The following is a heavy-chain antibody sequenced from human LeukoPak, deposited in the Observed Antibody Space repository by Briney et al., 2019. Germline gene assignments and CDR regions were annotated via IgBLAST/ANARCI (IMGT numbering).Heavy chain of an antibody. CDR1: GGSISSYY. D-gene: IGHD6-13*01. V-gene: IGHV4-4*07. J-gene: IGHJ5*02. CDR3: ARDVLAQQLDWFDP. Sequence: KPSETLSLTCTVSGGSISSYYWSWIRQPAGKGLEWIGRIYTSGSTNYKPSLKSRVTMSVDTSKNQFSLKLSSVTAADTAVYYCARDVLAQQLDWFDPWGQGTLVTVSS. CDR2: IYTSGST.